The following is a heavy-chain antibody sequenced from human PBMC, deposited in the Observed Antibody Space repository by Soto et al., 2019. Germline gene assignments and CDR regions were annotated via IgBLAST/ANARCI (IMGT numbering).Heavy chain of an antibody. CDR3: ATYSSSWKYYYYGMDV. CDR1: GYTFTSYG. V-gene: IGHV1-18*01. CDR2: ISAYNGNT. D-gene: IGHD6-13*01. J-gene: IGHJ6*02. Sequence: GASVKVSCKASGYTFTSYGISWVRQAPGQGLEWMGWISAYNGNTNYAQKLQGRVTMTTDTSMSTAYMELRSLRSDDTAVYYCATYSSSWKYYYYGMDVWGQGTTVTVS.